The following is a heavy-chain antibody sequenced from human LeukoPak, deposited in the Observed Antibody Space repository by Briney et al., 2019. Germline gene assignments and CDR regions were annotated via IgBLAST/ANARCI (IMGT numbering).Heavy chain of an antibody. Sequence: SETLSLTCAVYGGSFSGYYWSWIRQPPGKGLEWIGEINHSGSTNYNPSLKSRVTISVDTSKNQFSLKLSSVTAADTAVYYCARAGPFGNWCDPWGQGTLVTVSS. CDR3: ARAGPFGNWCDP. V-gene: IGHV4-34*01. J-gene: IGHJ5*02. CDR2: INHSGST. D-gene: IGHD3-10*01. CDR1: GGSFSGYY.